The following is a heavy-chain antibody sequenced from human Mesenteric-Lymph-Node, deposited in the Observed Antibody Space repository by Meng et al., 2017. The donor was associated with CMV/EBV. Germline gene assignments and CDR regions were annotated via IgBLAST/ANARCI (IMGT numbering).Heavy chain of an antibody. Sequence: FTGYYMHWGRQAPGQGLEWMGRINPNSGGTNYAQKFQGRVTMTRDTSISTACMELSRLRSDDTAVYYCARERFTMVRSYPNGRFDPWGQGTLVTVSS. D-gene: IGHD3-10*01. CDR3: ARERFTMVRSYPNGRFDP. CDR2: INPNSGGT. CDR1: FTGYY. V-gene: IGHV1-2*06. J-gene: IGHJ5*02.